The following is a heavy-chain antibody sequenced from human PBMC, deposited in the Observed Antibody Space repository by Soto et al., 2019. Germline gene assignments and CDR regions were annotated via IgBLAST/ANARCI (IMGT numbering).Heavy chain of an antibody. CDR2: IKPDGSAT. J-gene: IGHJ4*02. Sequence: GGSLRLSCAVSGFTFGSYWMNWVRLIPGKGLEWVAYIKPDGSATYYADSVKGRFTISRDNAKNSLYLQMNSLRVEDTSVYYCARAGYCGPGCYYYFDYWGQGTLVTVSS. CDR3: ARAGYCGPGCYYYFDY. CDR1: GFTFGSYW. V-gene: IGHV3-7*01. D-gene: IGHD2-21*02.